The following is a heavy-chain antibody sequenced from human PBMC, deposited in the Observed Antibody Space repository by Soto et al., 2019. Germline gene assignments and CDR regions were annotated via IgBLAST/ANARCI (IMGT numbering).Heavy chain of an antibody. V-gene: IGHV4-34*01. D-gene: IGHD2-8*02. J-gene: IGHJ4*02. CDR3: ARDKITGLFDY. CDR2: INHSGST. CDR1: GGSFSGYY. Sequence: QVQLQQWDAGLLKPSETLSLTCAVYGGSFSGYYWTWIRQPPGTGLEWFGEINHSGSTNYNPSLKSRVTISVDTSKNQFSLKLTSVTAADTAVYYCARDKITGLFDYWGQGTLVTVSS.